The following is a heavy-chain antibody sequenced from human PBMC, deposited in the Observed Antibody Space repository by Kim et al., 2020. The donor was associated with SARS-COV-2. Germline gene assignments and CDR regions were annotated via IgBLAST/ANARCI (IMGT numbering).Heavy chain of an antibody. V-gene: IGHV1-58*02. CDR1: GFTFTSSA. Sequence: SVKVSCKASGFTFTSSAMQWVRQARGQRLEWIGWIVVGSGNTNYAQKFQERVTITRDMSTSTAYMELSSLRSEDTAVYYCAADSRSSWWEGIYYYGMDVWGRATTVTVSS. J-gene: IGHJ6*02. CDR2: IVVGSGNT. CDR3: AADSRSSWWEGIYYYGMDV. D-gene: IGHD6-13*01.